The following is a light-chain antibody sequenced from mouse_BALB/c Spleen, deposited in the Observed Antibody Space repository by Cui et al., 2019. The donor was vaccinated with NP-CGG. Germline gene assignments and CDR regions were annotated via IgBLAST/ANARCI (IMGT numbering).Light chain of an antibody. V-gene: IGLV1*01. CDR2: GTN. CDR3: ALWYSNHWV. CDR1: TGAVTTSNY. Sequence: QAVVTQESALTTSPGETVTLTCRSSTGAVTTSNYANWVQEKPDHLFTGLISGTNNRAPGVPARFSGSLIGDKVALTITGAQTEDEAIYFCALWYSNHWVFGGGTKLTVL. J-gene: IGLJ1*01.